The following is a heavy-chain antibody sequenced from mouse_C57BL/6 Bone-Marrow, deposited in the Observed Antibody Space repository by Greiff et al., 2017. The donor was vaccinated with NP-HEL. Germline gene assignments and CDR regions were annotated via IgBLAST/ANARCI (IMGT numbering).Heavy chain of an antibody. Sequence: EVKLMESGGGLVKPGGSLKLSCAASGFTFSDYGMHWVRQAPEQGLEWVAYISSGSSTIYYADTVKGRFTISRDNAKNTLFLQMTSLRSEDTAVYYCARRLTSDYWGQGTTLTVSS. D-gene: IGHD1-2*01. CDR3: ARRLTSDY. CDR2: ISSGSSTI. J-gene: IGHJ2*01. V-gene: IGHV5-17*01. CDR1: GFTFSDYG.